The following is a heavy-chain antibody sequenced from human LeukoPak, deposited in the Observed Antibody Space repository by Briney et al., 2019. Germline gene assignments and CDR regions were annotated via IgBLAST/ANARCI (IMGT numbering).Heavy chain of an antibody. V-gene: IGHV1-2*02. D-gene: IGHD1-1*01. CDR1: GYTFAGYY. J-gene: IGHJ4*02. Sequence: ASVKVSCKASGYTFAGYYIHWVRQAPGQSLEWMGWVTPNTGGTNYAQKFQGRVTMTRDTSISTAYMELSRLTSDDTAVYYCARDQIASPNWELDYWGQGTLVTVSS. CDR3: ARDQIASPNWELDY. CDR2: VTPNTGGT.